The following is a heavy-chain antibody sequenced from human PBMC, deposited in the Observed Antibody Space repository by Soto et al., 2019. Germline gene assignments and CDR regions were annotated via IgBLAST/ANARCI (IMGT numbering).Heavy chain of an antibody. CDR3: AKDSSAWRYDDFDM. D-gene: IGHD2-2*01. J-gene: IGHJ3*02. V-gene: IGHV3-13*01. Sequence: GGSLRLSCAASGFTLSTYDMHWVRQATGKGLEWVAALSYAGDTYYPGSVKGRFTISRDNAKNSLYLQMNSLRAEDTAMYYCAKDSSAWRYDDFDMWGQGTMVTVSS. CDR2: LSYAGDT. CDR1: GFTLSTYD.